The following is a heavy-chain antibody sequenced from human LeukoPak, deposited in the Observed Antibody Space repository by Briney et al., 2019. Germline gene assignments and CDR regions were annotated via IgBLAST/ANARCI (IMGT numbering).Heavy chain of an antibody. CDR1: GXTFXGYS. V-gene: IGHV3-30-3*01. J-gene: IGHJ4*02. CDR3: ARRDTAMDY. D-gene: IGHD5-18*01. Sequence: GGSLRLSCAASGXTFXGYSXHXVXQAPGXGLEWVAVISYDGRNIYYADSVKGRFTISRDNSKSTLYLQMNSLRSEDTAVYYCARRDTAMDYWGQGTLVTVSS. CDR2: ISYDGRNI.